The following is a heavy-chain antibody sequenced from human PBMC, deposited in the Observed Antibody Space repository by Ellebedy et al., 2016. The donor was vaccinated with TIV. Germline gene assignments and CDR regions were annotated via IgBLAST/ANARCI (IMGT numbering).Heavy chain of an antibody. Sequence: SETLSLXCAVYGGSFSGYYWSWIRQPPGKGLEWIGEINHSGSTNYNPSLKSRVTISVDTSKNQFSLKLSSVTAADTAVYYCASLLGGYWGQGTLVTVSS. CDR2: INHSGST. CDR3: ASLLGGY. CDR1: GGSFSGYY. V-gene: IGHV4-34*01. J-gene: IGHJ4*02. D-gene: IGHD2-8*02.